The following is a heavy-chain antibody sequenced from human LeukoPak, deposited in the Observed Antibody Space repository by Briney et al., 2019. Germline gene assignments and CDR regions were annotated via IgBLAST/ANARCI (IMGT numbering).Heavy chain of an antibody. CDR1: VGSISSSSYY. Sequence: SETLSLTCTVSVGSISSSSYYWGWIRQPPGKGLEWIGSISYSGSTYYNPSLKSRVTIPVDTPKNQFSLKLGSVTAADTAVYYCARHYYYYYMDVWGKGTTVTISS. J-gene: IGHJ6*03. CDR3: ARHYYYYYMDV. V-gene: IGHV4-39*01. CDR2: ISYSGST.